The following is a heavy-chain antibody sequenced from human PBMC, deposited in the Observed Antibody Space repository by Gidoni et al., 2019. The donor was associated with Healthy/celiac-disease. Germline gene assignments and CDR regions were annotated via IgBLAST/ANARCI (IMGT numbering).Heavy chain of an antibody. J-gene: IGHJ6*02. CDR2: ISWNSGSI. Sequence: EVQLVESGGGWVQPGRYLRPSCAASGFTFDDYAMHWVRQAPGKGLGWVSGISWNSGSIGYADSVKGRFTISRDNAKNSLYLQMNSLRAEDTALYYCAKDVSANLYYYGMDVWGQGTTVTVSS. CDR3: AKDVSANLYYYGMDV. V-gene: IGHV3-9*01. CDR1: GFTFDDYA. D-gene: IGHD6-19*01.